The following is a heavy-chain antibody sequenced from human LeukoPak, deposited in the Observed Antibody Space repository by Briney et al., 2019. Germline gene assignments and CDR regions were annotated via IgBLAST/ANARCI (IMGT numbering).Heavy chain of an antibody. CDR3: ARGYCSSTSCRTPKYNWFDP. CDR2: ISAYNGNT. J-gene: IGHJ5*02. Sequence: GASVKVSCKASGYTFTSYGISWVRQAPGQGLEWMGWISAYNGNTNYSQKLQGRVTMTTDTSTSTAYMELRSLRSDDTAVYYCARGYCSSTSCRTPKYNWFDPWGQGTLVTVSS. CDR1: GYTFTSYG. V-gene: IGHV1-18*01. D-gene: IGHD2-2*01.